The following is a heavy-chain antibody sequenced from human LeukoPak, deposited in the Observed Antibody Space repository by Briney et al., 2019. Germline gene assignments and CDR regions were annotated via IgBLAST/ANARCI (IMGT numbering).Heavy chain of an antibody. CDR3: ARHGYCSGGSCPNWFDP. Sequence: SETLSLTCTLSGGSISSCYWSWIRQPPGKGLEWIGYIYYSGSTNYNPSLKSRVTISVDTSKNQFSLKLSSVTAADTAVYYCARHGYCSGGSCPNWFDPWGQGTLVTVSS. D-gene: IGHD2-15*01. V-gene: IGHV4-59*08. J-gene: IGHJ5*02. CDR2: IYYSGST. CDR1: GGSISSCY.